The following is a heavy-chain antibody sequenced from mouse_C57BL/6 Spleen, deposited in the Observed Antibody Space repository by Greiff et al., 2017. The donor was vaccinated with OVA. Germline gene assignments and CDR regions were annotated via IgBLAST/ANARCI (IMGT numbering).Heavy chain of an antibody. Sequence: VQVVESGPELVKPGASVKISCKASGYAFSSSWMNWVKQRPGKGLEWIGRIYPGDGDTNYNGKFKGKATLTADKSSSTAYMQLSSLTSEDSAVYFCARGANWDVGGNFDYWGQGTTLTVSS. D-gene: IGHD4-1*01. J-gene: IGHJ2*01. V-gene: IGHV1-82*01. CDR2: IYPGDGDT. CDR3: ARGANWDVGGNFDY. CDR1: GYAFSSSW.